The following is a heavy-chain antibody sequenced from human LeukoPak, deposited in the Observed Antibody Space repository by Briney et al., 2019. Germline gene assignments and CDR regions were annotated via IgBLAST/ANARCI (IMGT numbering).Heavy chain of an antibody. J-gene: IGHJ4*02. CDR3: ATSYSGYDWGGY. CDR1: GYTLTELS. D-gene: IGHD5-12*01. V-gene: IGHV1-24*01. CDR2: SDPEDGET. Sequence: GASVKDSCKVSGYTLTELSMHWVREAPGKGLEWMGGSDPEDGETIYAQKFQGRVTMTEDTSTDTAYMELSSLRSEDTAVYYCATSYSGYDWGGYWGQGTLVTVSS.